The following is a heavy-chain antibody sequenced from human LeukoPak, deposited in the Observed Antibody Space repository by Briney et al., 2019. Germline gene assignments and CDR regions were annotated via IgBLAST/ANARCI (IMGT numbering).Heavy chain of an antibody. D-gene: IGHD3-10*01. CDR3: ARGLSYYYGSGRFDY. CDR2: IYYSGST. J-gene: IGHJ4*02. Sequence: PSETLSLTCTVSGGSISSGDYYWSWIRQPPGKGLEWIGYIYYSGSTNYNPSLKSRVTISVDTSKNQFSLKLSSVTAADTAVYYCARGLSYYYGSGRFDYWGQGTLVTVSS. CDR1: GGSISSGDYY. V-gene: IGHV4-61*08.